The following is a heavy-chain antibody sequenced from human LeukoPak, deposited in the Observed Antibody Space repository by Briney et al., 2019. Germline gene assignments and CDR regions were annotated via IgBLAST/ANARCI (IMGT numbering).Heavy chain of an antibody. CDR2: ISSSSSYI. Sequence: GGSLRLSCAASGFTFSSYSMNWVRQAPGKGLEWVSSISSSSSYIYYADSVKGRFTISRDNAKNSLYLQMNSLRAEDTAVYYCARDPITMIVVESGAFDIWGQGTMVTVSS. V-gene: IGHV3-21*01. D-gene: IGHD3-22*01. CDR1: GFTFSSYS. CDR3: ARDPITMIVVESGAFDI. J-gene: IGHJ3*02.